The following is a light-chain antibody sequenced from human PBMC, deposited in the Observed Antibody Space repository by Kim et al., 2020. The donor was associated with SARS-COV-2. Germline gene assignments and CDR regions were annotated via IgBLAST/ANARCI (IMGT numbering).Light chain of an antibody. CDR1: QSVTSN. J-gene: IGKJ4*01. CDR3: LQYNNWPPLT. V-gene: IGKV3-15*01. CDR2: GAS. Sequence: SPGDSATLSCRASQSVTSNLAWYQQKPGQTPRLLVYGASTRATGVPTRFSGSGSGTEFTLTISSLQSEDFAIYYCLQYNNWPPLTFGGGTKVDIK.